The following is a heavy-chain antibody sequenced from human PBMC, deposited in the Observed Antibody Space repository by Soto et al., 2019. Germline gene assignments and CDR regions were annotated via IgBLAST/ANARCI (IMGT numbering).Heavy chain of an antibody. Sequence: PSETLSLTCTVSGGSISSYYWSWIRQPPGKGLEWIGYIYYSGSTNYNPSLKSRVTISVDTSKNQFSLELSSVTAADTAVYYCARGYYYYDIDYWGQGTLVTVSS. CDR1: GGSISSYY. D-gene: IGHD3-22*01. V-gene: IGHV4-59*01. CDR3: ARGYYYYDIDY. CDR2: IYYSGST. J-gene: IGHJ4*02.